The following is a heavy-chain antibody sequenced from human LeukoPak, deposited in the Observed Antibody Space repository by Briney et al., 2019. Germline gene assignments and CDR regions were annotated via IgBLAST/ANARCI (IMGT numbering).Heavy chain of an antibody. CDR2: INHSGST. J-gene: IGHJ4*02. Sequence: SETLSLTCAVYGGSFSGYYWSWIRQPPGKGLEWIGEINHSGSTNYNPSLKSRVTISVDTSKNQFSLKLSSVTAADTAVYYCAREGSGGTIYYFDYWGQGTLVTVSS. D-gene: IGHD3-9*01. CDR1: GGSFSGYY. CDR3: AREGSGGTIYYFDY. V-gene: IGHV4-34*01.